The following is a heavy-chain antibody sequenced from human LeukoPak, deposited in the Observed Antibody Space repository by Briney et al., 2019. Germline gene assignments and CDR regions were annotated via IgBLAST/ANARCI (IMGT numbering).Heavy chain of an antibody. CDR2: IYSGGST. CDR3: ARERSGSYGDAFDI. CDR1: GFTVSSNY. Sequence: GGSLRLSCAASGFTVSSNYMRWVRPAPGKGLEWVSVIYSGGSTYYAASVKGRFTISRDNSKNTLYLQMNSLRAEDTAVYYCARERSGSYGDAFDIWGQGTMVTVSS. V-gene: IGHV3-53*05. D-gene: IGHD1-26*01. J-gene: IGHJ3*02.